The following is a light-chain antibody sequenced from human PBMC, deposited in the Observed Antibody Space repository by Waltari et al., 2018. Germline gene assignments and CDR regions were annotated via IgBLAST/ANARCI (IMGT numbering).Light chain of an antibody. Sequence: DIVLTQSPGTLSLSPGERATPSCRASQSVDNKYLAWFQQSPGQAPRLLIYSTSTRATGIPDRFSGSGSGTDFTLTISRLEPEDFGVYYCQQYGTSPRAFGQGTKV. CDR3: QQYGTSPRA. V-gene: IGKV3-20*01. CDR1: QSVDNKY. CDR2: STS. J-gene: IGKJ1*01.